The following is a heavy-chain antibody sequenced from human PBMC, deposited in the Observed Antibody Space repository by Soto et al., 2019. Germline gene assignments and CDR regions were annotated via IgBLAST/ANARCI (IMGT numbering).Heavy chain of an antibody. CDR3: ARVAY. CDR2: ISSASSET. CDR1: GFTFSRVS. V-gene: IGHV3-21*01. Sequence: GGSLRLSWEASGFTFSRVSINWVRQVPGKVLEWFATISSASSETWYADSVKGRFIISRDNARNSLLLQMNTLSPEDSAIYYCARVAYWGPGTQVTVST. J-gene: IGHJ4*02.